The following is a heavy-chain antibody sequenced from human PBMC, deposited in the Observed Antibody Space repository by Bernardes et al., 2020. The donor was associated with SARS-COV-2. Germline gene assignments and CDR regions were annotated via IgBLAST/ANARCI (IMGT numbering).Heavy chain of an antibody. J-gene: IGHJ6*02. Sequence: GGSLRLSCAASGFTLNNFGIHWVRQAPGKGLEWVSLISYEGSKQFYADFVRGRFTISRDNSKRAVYLQMNSLGPEDTAVYYCAKRKQIFHLSEWDVGMDVWGQGT. D-gene: IGHD1-26*01. V-gene: IGHV3-30*18. CDR3: AKRKQIFHLSEWDVGMDV. CDR1: GFTLNNFG. CDR2: ISYEGSKQ.